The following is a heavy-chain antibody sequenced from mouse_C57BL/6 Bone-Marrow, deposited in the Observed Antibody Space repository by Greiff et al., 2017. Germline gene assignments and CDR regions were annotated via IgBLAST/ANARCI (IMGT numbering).Heavy chain of an antibody. D-gene: IGHD1-1*01. J-gene: IGHJ2*01. V-gene: IGHV1-50*01. CDR2: IDPSDSYT. Sequence: QVQLQQPGAELVKPGASVKLSCKASGYTFTSYWMQWVKQRPGQGLEWIGEIDPSDSYTNYNQKFKGKATLTVDTSSSTAYMQLSSLTSEDSAVYYWARETTVVALDYWGQGTTLTVSS. CDR1: GYTFTSYW. CDR3: ARETTVVALDY.